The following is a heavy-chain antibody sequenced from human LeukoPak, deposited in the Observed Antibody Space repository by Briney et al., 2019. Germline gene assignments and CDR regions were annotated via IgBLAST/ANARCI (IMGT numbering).Heavy chain of an antibody. CDR3: ARAEGNAFFDY. V-gene: IGHV1-2*02. Sequence: ASVTVSCKASGYTFTHFYMHWVRPAPGQGLDWMGWINPNTGGTNYAQKFQGRVTMTRDTAISTAYMELSRLRSDDTAVYYCARAEGNAFFDYWGQGTLVTVSS. CDR2: INPNTGGT. J-gene: IGHJ4*02. CDR1: GYTFTHFY.